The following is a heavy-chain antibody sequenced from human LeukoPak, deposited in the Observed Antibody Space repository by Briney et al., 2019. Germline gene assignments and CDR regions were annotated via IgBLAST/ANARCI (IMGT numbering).Heavy chain of an antibody. CDR3: ARVPGVRGVTDPYMYYFDY. D-gene: IGHD3-10*01. J-gene: IGHJ4*02. CDR1: GYSFTSYW. CDR2: IYPGDSDT. Sequence: PGESLKISCQGSGYSFTSYWIGWVRQMPGKGLEWMGIIYPGDSDTRYSPSFQGQVTISADKSISTAYLQWSSLKASDTAMYYCARVPGVRGVTDPYMYYFDYWGQGTLVTVSS. V-gene: IGHV5-51*01.